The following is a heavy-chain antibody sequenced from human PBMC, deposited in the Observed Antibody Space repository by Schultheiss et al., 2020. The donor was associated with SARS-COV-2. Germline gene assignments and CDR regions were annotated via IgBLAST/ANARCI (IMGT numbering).Heavy chain of an antibody. D-gene: IGHD4-17*01. CDR2: IYYSGST. Sequence: SETLSLTCTVSGGSISSSSYYWGWIRQPPGKGLEWIGSIYYSGSTNYNPSLKSRVTISVDTSKNQFSLKLSSVTAADTAVYYCARDRTPTVTLPFDPWGQGTLVTVSS. CDR3: ARDRTPTVTLPFDP. J-gene: IGHJ5*02. CDR1: GGSISSSSYY. V-gene: IGHV4-39*02.